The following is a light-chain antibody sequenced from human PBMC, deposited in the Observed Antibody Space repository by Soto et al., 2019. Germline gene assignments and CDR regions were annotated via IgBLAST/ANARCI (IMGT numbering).Light chain of an antibody. CDR3: QQYNNWLWT. J-gene: IGKJ1*01. CDR1: QNISSN. CDR2: GAS. Sequence: EIVMTQSPATLSVSPGERATLSCRASQNISSNLAWYQQKPGQAPRVLIDGASTRATGIPARFSGSGSGTDFTLTISSLQFEDFEVYYCQQYNNWLWTFGQGTKVEIK. V-gene: IGKV3-15*01.